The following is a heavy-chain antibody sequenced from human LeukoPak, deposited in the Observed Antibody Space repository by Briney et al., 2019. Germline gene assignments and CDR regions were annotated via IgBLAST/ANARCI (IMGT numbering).Heavy chain of an antibody. J-gene: IGHJ4*02. Sequence: SETLSLTCTVSGGSIISNTYCWGWIRQPPGKGLDCHGRFCYSGILYSNTSLKSRDTISLDPSMSQFSLKLSYIPAHDTAVFYCAIYYGSGIFDYWGQGTLVTVSS. CDR3: AIYYGSGIFDY. D-gene: IGHD3-10*01. CDR1: GGSIISNTYC. CDR2: FCYSGIL. V-gene: IGHV4-39*07.